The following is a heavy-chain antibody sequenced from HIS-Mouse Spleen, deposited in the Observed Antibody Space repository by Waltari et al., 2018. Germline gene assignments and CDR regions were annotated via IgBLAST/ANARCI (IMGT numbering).Heavy chain of an antibody. D-gene: IGHD6-13*01. J-gene: IGHJ2*01. Sequence: QLQLQESGPGLVKPSETLSLTCTASGGSISSSRYYWGGIRQPPGKGLEWIGGIYYSGSTYYNPSLKSRVTISVDTSKNQFSLKLSSVTAADTAVYYCAREIPYSSSWYDWYFDLWGRGTLVTVSS. CDR1: GGSISSSRYY. CDR2: IYYSGST. CDR3: AREIPYSSSWYDWYFDL. V-gene: IGHV4-39*07.